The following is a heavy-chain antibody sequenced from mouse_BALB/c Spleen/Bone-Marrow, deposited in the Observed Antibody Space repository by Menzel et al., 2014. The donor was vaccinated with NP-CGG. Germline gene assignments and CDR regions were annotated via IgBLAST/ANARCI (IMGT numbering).Heavy chain of an antibody. V-gene: IGHV1S81*02. Sequence: VPLQQSGAELVKPGASVKLSCKASGYTFTSYWMYWVIQRPGQGLEWIGEINPRSGRTNYNEKFKSSATLTVDKSPSTAYMQLSSLTSEDSAVYYCARGLCGAMDYWGQGTSVTVSS. CDR3: ARGLCGAMDY. CDR2: INPRSGRT. CDR1: GYTFTSYW. D-gene: IGHD6-2*01. J-gene: IGHJ4*01.